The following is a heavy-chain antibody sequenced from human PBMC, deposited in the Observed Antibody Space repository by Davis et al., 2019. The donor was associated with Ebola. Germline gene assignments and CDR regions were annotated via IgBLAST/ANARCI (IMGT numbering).Heavy chain of an antibody. CDR1: GGSISSSNW. CDR2: IYHSGST. Sequence: MPSETLSLTCTVSGGSISSSNWWSWVRQPPGKGLEWIGEIYHSGSTNYNPSLKSRVTISVDTSKNQFSLKLSSVTAADTAVYYCVALAATGFDYWGQGTLVTVSS. J-gene: IGHJ4*02. CDR3: VALAATGFDY. V-gene: IGHV4-4*02. D-gene: IGHD6-6*01.